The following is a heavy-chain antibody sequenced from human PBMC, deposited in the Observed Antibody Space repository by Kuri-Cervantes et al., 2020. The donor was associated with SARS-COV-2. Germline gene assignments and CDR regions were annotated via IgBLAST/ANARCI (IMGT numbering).Heavy chain of an antibody. CDR3: ARAKYCSSTSCPARRGMDV. CDR1: GYTFTRYG. CDR2: ISPNSGGT. D-gene: IGHD2-2*01. V-gene: IGHV1-2*04. J-gene: IGHJ6*02. Sequence: ASVKVSCKASGYTFTRYGISWVRQAPGQGLGWMGWISPNSGGTNYAQKFQGWVTMTRDTSISTAYMELSRLRSDDTAVYYCARAKYCSSTSCPARRGMDVWGQGTTVTVSS.